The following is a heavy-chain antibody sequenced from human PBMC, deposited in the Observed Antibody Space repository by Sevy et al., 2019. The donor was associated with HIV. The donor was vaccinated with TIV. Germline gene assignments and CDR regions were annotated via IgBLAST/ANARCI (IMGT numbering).Heavy chain of an antibody. V-gene: IGHV3-30*02. CDR3: VNEGGGEGGDH. D-gene: IGHD2-21*01. CDR1: GFSFSSYG. J-gene: IGHJ4*02. Sequence: VGSLRLSCAASGFSFSSYGMHWVRQAPGKGLEWMSYIKYDGSNKDYADSVKGRFTISRDNSKNTLYLQMNSLRVEDTAVFYCVNEGGGEGGDHWGQGTLVTVSS. CDR2: IKYDGSNK.